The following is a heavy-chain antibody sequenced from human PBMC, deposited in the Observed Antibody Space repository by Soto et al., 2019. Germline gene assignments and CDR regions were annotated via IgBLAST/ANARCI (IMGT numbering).Heavy chain of an antibody. J-gene: IGHJ3*02. D-gene: IGHD3-22*01. CDR3: ARGDYYDTSGPFSDAFDI. CDR2: IKPDGSEK. CDR1: GFTFITYW. V-gene: IGHV3-7*04. Sequence: GGSLRLSCAASGFTFITYWMSWARQAQGKGLEWVANIKPDGSEKWYVDSVKGRFTISRDNAKNSLYLQMNSLRAEDTAVYFCARGDYYDTSGPFSDAFDIWGQGTMVTVSS.